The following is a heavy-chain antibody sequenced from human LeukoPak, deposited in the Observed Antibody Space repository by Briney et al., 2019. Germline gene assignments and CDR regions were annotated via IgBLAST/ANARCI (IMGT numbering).Heavy chain of an antibody. CDR1: GGSISSGDYY. V-gene: IGHV3-23*01. CDR2: IISGGST. J-gene: IGHJ4*02. Sequence: LSLTCTVSGGSISSGDYYWSWVRQAPGKGLEWVSSIISGGSTYYADSVKGRFTISGDNSKNTLYLQMNSLRAEDTAIYYCAKDPPGGSYWYFDYWGQGTLVTVSS. CDR3: AKDPPGGSYWYFDY. D-gene: IGHD1-26*01.